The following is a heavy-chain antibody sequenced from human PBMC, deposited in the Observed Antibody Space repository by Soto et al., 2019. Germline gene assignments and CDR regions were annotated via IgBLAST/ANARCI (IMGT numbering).Heavy chain of an antibody. D-gene: IGHD3-10*01. Sequence: QVPLQESGPGLVKPSGTLSLTCAVSGGSISSSNWWSWVRQPPAKVLEWIGDISHSGSPNYNPSLKSRVTISVDKAKNQFSLKLSSVTAADTAGYYWARVRHRPPQRRYYGMDVGGEGTTVAVSS. J-gene: IGHJ6*04. CDR1: GGSISSSNW. V-gene: IGHV4-4*02. CDR2: ISHSGSP. CDR3: ARVRHRPPQRRYYGMDV.